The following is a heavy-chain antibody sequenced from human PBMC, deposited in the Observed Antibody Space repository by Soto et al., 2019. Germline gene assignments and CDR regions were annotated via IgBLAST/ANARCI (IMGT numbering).Heavy chain of an antibody. CDR2: IYYTGST. CDR1: GGSVNSDHYY. V-gene: IGHV4-61*01. J-gene: IGHJ4*02. CDR3: ARANRGSSVAGNFDY. Sequence: SETLSLTCTVSGGSVNSDHYYWSWIRQPPGKGLEWIGYIYYTGSTNYNPSLESRVTISLDPSRNQFSLKLSSVTAADTAVYYCARANRGSSVAGNFDYWGQGTLVTVSS. D-gene: IGHD6-19*01.